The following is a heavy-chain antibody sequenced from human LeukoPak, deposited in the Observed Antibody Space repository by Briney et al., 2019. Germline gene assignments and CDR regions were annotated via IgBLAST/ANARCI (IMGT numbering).Heavy chain of an antibody. V-gene: IGHV4-30-4*08. CDR3: ARAGIYGSGSYSPNWFDP. Sequence: PSQTLPLTCTVSGGSISSGDYYWSWIRQPPGKGLEWIGYIYYSGNTYYNPSLKSRVTISVDTSKNQFSLKLSSVTAADTAVYYCARAGIYGSGSYSPNWFDPWGQGTLVTVSS. CDR2: IYYSGNT. D-gene: IGHD3-10*01. J-gene: IGHJ5*02. CDR1: GGSISSGDYY.